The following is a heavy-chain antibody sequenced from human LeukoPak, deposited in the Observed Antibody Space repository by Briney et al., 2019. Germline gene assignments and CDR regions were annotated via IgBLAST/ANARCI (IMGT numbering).Heavy chain of an antibody. D-gene: IGHD3-9*01. Sequence: ASVKVSCKASGYTFTSYGISWVRQAPGQGLEWMGWISAYNGNTSYAQKLQGRVTMTTDTSTSTAYLELRSLRSDDTAVYYCARDSPYYDILTGYPYYFDYWGQGTLVTVSS. V-gene: IGHV1-18*01. CDR2: ISAYNGNT. CDR3: ARDSPYYDILTGYPYYFDY. J-gene: IGHJ4*02. CDR1: GYTFTSYG.